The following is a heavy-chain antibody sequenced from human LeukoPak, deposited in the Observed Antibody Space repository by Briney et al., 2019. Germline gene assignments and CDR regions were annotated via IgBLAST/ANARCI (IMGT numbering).Heavy chain of an antibody. CDR2: INPNSGGT. CDR1: GYTFTGYY. D-gene: IGHD3-9*01. CDR3: ARDQYGGTYFDILTGYSNPYYYYMDV. J-gene: IGHJ6*03. V-gene: IGHV1-2*02. Sequence: AASVKVSCKASGYTFTGYYMHWVRQALGQGLEWMGWINPNSGGTNYAQKFQGRVTMTRDTSISTAYMELSRLRSDDTAVYYCARDQYGGTYFDILTGYSNPYYYYMDVWGKGTTVTVSS.